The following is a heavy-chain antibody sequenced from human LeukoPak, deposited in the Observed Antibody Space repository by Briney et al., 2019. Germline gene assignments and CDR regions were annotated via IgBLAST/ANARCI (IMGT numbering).Heavy chain of an antibody. Sequence: ASVKVSCKASGYTFSSYEINWVRQAPGHGLEWMGWMNPNSGNTGYAQKFQDRVTMTRDTSISTAYLELSSLGSEDTAMYYCASALKRGSAGTLIDHWGQGTLVTVSS. CDR1: GYTFSSYE. J-gene: IGHJ4*02. D-gene: IGHD6-13*01. V-gene: IGHV1-8*01. CDR3: ASALKRGSAGTLIDH. CDR2: MNPNSGNT.